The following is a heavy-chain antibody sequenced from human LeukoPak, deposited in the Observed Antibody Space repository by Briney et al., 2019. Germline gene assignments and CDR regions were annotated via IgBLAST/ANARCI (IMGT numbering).Heavy chain of an antibody. CDR2: INPNSGGT. D-gene: IGHD7-27*01. CDR1: GYTFTGYY. V-gene: IGHV1-2*02. Sequence: ASVKVSCKASGYTFTGYYMHWVRQAPGQGLEWMGWINPNSGGTNYAQNFHGRVTMTRDTSISTAYMELGRLRSDDTAVYYCARDDWGEFDFWGQGTLVIVSS. CDR3: ARDDWGEFDF. J-gene: IGHJ4*02.